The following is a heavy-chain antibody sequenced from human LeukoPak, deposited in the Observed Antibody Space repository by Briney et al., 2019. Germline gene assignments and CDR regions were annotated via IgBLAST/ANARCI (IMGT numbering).Heavy chain of an antibody. D-gene: IGHD3-22*01. CDR2: ISGSGAGT. Sequence: PGGSLRLSCAASGFTFSSYGMHWVRQAPGKGLEWVSVISGSGAGTYYTDSVKGRFTISRDNSKNTMYLQMNSLRAEDTAMYYCARAPMSYDSSGFGGAFDIWGQGTMITVSS. J-gene: IGHJ3*02. V-gene: IGHV3-NL1*01. CDR3: ARAPMSYDSSGFGGAFDI. CDR1: GFTFSSYG.